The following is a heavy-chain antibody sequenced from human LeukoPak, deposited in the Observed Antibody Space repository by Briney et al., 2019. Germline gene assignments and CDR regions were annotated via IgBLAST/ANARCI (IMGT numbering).Heavy chain of an antibody. V-gene: IGHV3-53*01. CDR3: ARDRPQQWLVRGQRGYYYYMDV. D-gene: IGHD6-19*01. CDR1: GFTVSSNY. CDR2: IYSGGST. J-gene: IGHJ6*03. Sequence: GGSLRLSCAASGFTVSSNYMSWVRQAPGKGLQWVSVIYSGGSTYYADSVKGRFTISRDIAKNSLYLQMNSLRAEDTAVYYCARDRPQQWLVRGQRGYYYYMDVWGKGTTVTISS.